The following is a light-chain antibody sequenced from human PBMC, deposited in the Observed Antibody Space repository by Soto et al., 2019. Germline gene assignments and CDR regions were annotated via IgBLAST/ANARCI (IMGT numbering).Light chain of an antibody. J-gene: IGLJ1*01. CDR1: SSDIGFYNY. CDR3: CSYTSSSTLYV. V-gene: IGLV2-14*01. Sequence: HSVLTQPASVSGSPGQSITISCTGTSSDIGFYNYVSWYQQYPGKAPKVVIYEVKNRPSGVSNRFSGSKSGNTASLTISGLQADDEADYYCCSYTSSSTLYVFGTGTKLTVL. CDR2: EVK.